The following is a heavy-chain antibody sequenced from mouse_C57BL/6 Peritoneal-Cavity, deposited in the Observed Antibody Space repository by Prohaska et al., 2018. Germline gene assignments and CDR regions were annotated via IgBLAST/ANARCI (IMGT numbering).Heavy chain of an antibody. D-gene: IGHD3-3*01. J-gene: IGHJ3*01. CDR2: IRNKANGYTT. CDR1: GFTFTDYY. CDR3: VRGDGSPFAY. Sequence: EVRLMESGGDLVQHVASLRLSCAASGFTFTDYYMSWVRKTPGKAPELLALIRNKANGYTTEYTASVKGRFTISRDNSQNILYLQMNTLSAEDRSTYYCVRGDGSPFAYWGQGTLVTVSA. V-gene: IGHV7-4*01.